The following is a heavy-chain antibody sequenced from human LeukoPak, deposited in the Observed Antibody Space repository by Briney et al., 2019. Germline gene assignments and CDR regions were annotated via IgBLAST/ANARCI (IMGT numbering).Heavy chain of an antibody. V-gene: IGHV1-69*04. Sequence: SVKVSCKASGGTFSSYAISWVRQAPGQGLEWMGRIIPILGIANYAQKFQGRVTITADKSTSTAYMELSSLRSEDTAVYYCARVDVVVHVGMDVWGQGTTVIVSS. CDR3: ARVDVVVHVGMDV. CDR1: GGTFSSYA. D-gene: IGHD2-2*01. J-gene: IGHJ6*02. CDR2: IIPILGIA.